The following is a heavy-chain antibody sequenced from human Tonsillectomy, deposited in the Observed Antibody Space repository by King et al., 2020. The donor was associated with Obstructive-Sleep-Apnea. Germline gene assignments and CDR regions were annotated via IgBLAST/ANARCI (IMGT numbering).Heavy chain of an antibody. D-gene: IGHD3-3*01. J-gene: IGHJ2*01. Sequence: VQLVESGGGLVQPGGSLRLSCAASGFTVSVNYMNWVRQAPGKGLEWVSVIYSGGTTFYRDSVKARFTISRDDSKNTLYLQMNNLRAEDTAVYFCGGGYYYWSFDLWGRGTRVTVSS. V-gene: IGHV3-66*01. CDR1: GFTVSVNY. CDR3: GGGYYYWSFDL. CDR2: IYSGGTT.